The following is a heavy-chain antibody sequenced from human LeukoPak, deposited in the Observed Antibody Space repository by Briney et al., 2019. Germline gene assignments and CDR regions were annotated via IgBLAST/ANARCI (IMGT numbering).Heavy chain of an antibody. D-gene: IGHD3-22*01. CDR3: ARAYGSSGYYQLPIDY. CDR2: ITGSGGTT. Sequence: GGSLRLSCAASGFTFSSYAMSWVRQAPGKGLEWVSGITGSGGTTHHADSVKGRFTISRDNSKNTLFLQMNSLRVEDTALYYCARAYGSSGYYQLPIDYWGQGTLVTVSS. V-gene: IGHV3-23*01. CDR1: GFTFSSYA. J-gene: IGHJ4*02.